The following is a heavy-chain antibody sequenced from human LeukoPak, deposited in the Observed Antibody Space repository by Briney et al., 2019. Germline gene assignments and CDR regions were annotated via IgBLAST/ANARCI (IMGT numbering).Heavy chain of an antibody. D-gene: IGHD2-8*02. V-gene: IGHV4-31*03. Sequence: ASETLSLTCTVSGGSISSGGYYWSWIRQHPGKGLEWLGSIFSSASTIYNPSLKSRVIISVDTTKNQFSLKLTFVTAADTAVYYCARDFTGGSFDYWGQGTLVTVSS. J-gene: IGHJ4*02. CDR1: GGSISSGGYY. CDR2: IFSSAST. CDR3: ARDFTGGSFDY.